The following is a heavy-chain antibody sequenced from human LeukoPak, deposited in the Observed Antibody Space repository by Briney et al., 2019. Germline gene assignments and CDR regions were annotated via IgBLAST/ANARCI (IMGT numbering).Heavy chain of an antibody. J-gene: IGHJ4*02. Sequence: PGGSLRLSCAASGFTFSSYWMSWVRQAPGKGLEWVANINQDGSAKYFADSVKGRLTISRDNANNSLYLQMNSLRAEDTAVYYCARDSSGYYETFCDYWGQGTLVTVSS. CDR3: ARDSSGYYETFCDY. V-gene: IGHV3-7*01. D-gene: IGHD3-22*01. CDR1: GFTFSSYW. CDR2: INQDGSAK.